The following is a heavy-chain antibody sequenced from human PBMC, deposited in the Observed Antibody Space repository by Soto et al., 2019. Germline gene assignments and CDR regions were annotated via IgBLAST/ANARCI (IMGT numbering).Heavy chain of an antibody. CDR1: GFTFSDYY. J-gene: IGHJ4*02. CDR2: ISSSGSTI. CDR3: ARDLISYCSSTSCYVFDY. Sequence: QVQLVESGGGLVKPGGSLRLSCAASGFTFSDYYMSWIRQAPGKGLEWVSYISSSGSTIYYADSVKGRFTISRDNAKNSLYRQMNSLRAEDTAVYYCARDLISYCSSTSCYVFDYWGQGTLVTVSS. D-gene: IGHD2-2*01. V-gene: IGHV3-11*01.